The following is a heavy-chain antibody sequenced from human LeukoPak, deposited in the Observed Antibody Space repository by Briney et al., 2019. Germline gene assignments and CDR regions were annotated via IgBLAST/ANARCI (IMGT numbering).Heavy chain of an antibody. CDR1: GFTFSSHA. Sequence: GRSLRLSCEASGFTFSSHAMHWVRQTPGKGLEWVAVISHDGSKEYYRDSVEGRFTISRDKSTSTLCLQMNSLRREDTAVYYCARDRGYFLDTSTSWIHDYWGQGTLVIVSS. D-gene: IGHD3-22*01. V-gene: IGHV3-30*04. CDR2: ISHDGSKE. CDR3: ARDRGYFLDTSTSWIHDY. J-gene: IGHJ4*02.